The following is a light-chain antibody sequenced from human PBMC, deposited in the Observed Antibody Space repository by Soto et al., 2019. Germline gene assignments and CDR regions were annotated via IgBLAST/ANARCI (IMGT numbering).Light chain of an antibody. CDR1: RSNIGSNT. CDR2: SNN. CDR3: AVWDDSLNGWV. J-gene: IGLJ3*02. Sequence: QSVLTQPPSASGTPGQRVTISCSGSRSNIGSNTVNWYQQLPGTAPKLLIYSNNQRPSGVPDRFSGSKSGTSASLAISGLQSEDEAEYYCAVWDDSLNGWVFGVGTKLTVL. V-gene: IGLV1-44*01.